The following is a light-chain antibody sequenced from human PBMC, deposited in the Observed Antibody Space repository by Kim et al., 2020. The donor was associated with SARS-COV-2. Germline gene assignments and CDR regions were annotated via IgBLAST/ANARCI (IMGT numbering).Light chain of an antibody. CDR1: NIGSKS. V-gene: IGLV3-21*04. Sequence: APGKTARITCGGNNIGSKSVHWYQQKPGQAPVLVIYYDSDRPSGIPERFPGSNSGNTATLTISRVEAGDEADYYCQVWDSSSDHRVFGGGTQLTVL. J-gene: IGLJ3*02. CDR2: YDS. CDR3: QVWDSSSDHRV.